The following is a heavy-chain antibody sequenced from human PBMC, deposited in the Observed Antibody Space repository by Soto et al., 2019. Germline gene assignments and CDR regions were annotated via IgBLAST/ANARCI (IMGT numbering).Heavy chain of an antibody. CDR3: ARYQWDRLKPRETRYYDY. J-gene: IGHJ4*02. V-gene: IGHV3-33*01. CDR1: GFKFSSYG. D-gene: IGHD1-26*01. CDR2: IWYDGSRE. Sequence: QVQLVESGGGVVQPGRSLRLSCAASGFKFSSYGMHWVRQAPGKGLEWVAVIWYDGSREFYADSVKGRFTISRDNSNLSRQKNSQRADDTSVYYCARYQWDRLKPRETRYYDYWGQGTLVNVSS.